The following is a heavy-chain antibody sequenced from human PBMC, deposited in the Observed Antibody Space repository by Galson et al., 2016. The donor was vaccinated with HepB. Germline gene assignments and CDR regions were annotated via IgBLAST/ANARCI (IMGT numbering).Heavy chain of an antibody. D-gene: IGHD6-25*01. Sequence: SLRLSCAASGFTSGDYGVTWFRQAPGKGLEGVGFIGSKTYGGTTEYAASVRGRLTLSRDDSKSIAYLQMSRLKTEDTAVYYCTRDSSNGLYLAWFDPWGQGTLVIVSS. CDR1: GFTSGDYG. CDR3: TRDSSNGLYLAWFDP. V-gene: IGHV3-49*03. CDR2: IGSKTYGGTT. J-gene: IGHJ5*02.